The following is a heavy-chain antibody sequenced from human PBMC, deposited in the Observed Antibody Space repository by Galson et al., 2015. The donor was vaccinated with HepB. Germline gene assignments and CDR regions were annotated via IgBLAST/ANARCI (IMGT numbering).Heavy chain of an antibody. D-gene: IGHD6-19*01. Sequence: SLRLSCAASGFIFSGSAMHWVRQASGKGLEWVGRIRSKADNHAIAYAASVKDRFAISRDDSENTAYLQMNSLQTEDTAVYYCAREARGWGYYYYMDVWGKGTTATVSS. CDR1: GFIFSGSA. CDR3: AREARGWGYYYYMDV. CDR2: IRSKADNHAI. J-gene: IGHJ6*03. V-gene: IGHV3-73*01.